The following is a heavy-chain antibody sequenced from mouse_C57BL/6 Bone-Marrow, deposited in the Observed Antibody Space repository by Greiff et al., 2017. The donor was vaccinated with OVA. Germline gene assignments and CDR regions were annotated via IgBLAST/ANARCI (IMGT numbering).Heavy chain of an antibody. D-gene: IGHD1-1*01. CDR2: INPSSGYT. J-gene: IGHJ2*01. Sequence: QVHVKQSGAELARPGASVKMSCKASGYTFTSYSMHWVKQGPGQGLEWIGYINPSSGYTKYNQKFKDKATLTADKSSSTAYMQLSSLTSEDSAVYYCARRTVLGYGGQGTTLTVSS. CDR1: GYTFTSYS. V-gene: IGHV1-4*01. CDR3: ARRTVLGY.